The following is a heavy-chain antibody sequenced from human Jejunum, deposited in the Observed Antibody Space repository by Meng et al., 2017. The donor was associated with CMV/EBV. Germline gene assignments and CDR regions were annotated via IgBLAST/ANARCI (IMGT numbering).Heavy chain of an antibody. J-gene: IGHJ4*02. CDR3: ASDFYGSGTPPHS. V-gene: IGHV1-69*10. CDR2: IIPILDIG. Sequence: ASGSPFTSYDIHWVRQAPGQGLEWMGGIIPILDIGNYAQKFQGRVTITADKFTGTAYMELSSLRSDDTAVYYCASDFYGSGTPPHSWGQGTLVTVSS. CDR1: GSPFTSYD. D-gene: IGHD3-10*01.